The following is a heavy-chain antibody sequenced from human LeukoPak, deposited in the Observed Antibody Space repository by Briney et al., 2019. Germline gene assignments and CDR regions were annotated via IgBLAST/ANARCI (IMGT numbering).Heavy chain of an antibody. CDR1: GYTFTSYG. CDR3: ARDLWWLQSGYAFDI. CDR2: ISAYNGNT. D-gene: IGHD5-24*01. Sequence: ASVKVSCKASGYTFTSYGISWVRQAPGQGLEWMGWISAYNGNTNYAQKLQGRVTMTTDTSTSTAYMELRSLRSDDTAVYYCARDLWWLQSGYAFDIWGQGTMVTVSS. V-gene: IGHV1-18*01. J-gene: IGHJ3*02.